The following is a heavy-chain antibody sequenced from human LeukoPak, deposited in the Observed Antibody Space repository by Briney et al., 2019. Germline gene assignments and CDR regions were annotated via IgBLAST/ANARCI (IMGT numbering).Heavy chain of an antibody. J-gene: IGHJ4*02. V-gene: IGHV1-18*01. CDR3: AREGTYDYVWGSYRYAPFDY. CDR1: GYTFTGYG. Sequence: ASVKVSCKASGYTFTGYGISWVRQAPGQGLEWMGWISAYNGNTNYAQKLQGRVTMTTDTSTSTAYMELRSLRSDDTAVYYCAREGTYDYVWGSYRYAPFDYWGQGTLVTVSS. D-gene: IGHD3-16*02. CDR2: ISAYNGNT.